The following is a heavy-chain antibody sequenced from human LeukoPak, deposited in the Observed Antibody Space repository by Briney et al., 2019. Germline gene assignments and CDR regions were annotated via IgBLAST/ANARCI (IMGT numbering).Heavy chain of an antibody. CDR1: GYTFTGYY. CDR3: ARGMYDSSGWLGAFDI. Sequence: ASVKVSCKASGYTFTGYYMHWVRQAPGQGLEGMGWISAYNGNTNYAQKLQGRVTMTTDTSTSTAYMELRSLRSDDTAVYYCARGMYDSSGWLGAFDIWGQGTMVTVSS. D-gene: IGHD3-22*01. V-gene: IGHV1-18*04. J-gene: IGHJ3*02. CDR2: ISAYNGNT.